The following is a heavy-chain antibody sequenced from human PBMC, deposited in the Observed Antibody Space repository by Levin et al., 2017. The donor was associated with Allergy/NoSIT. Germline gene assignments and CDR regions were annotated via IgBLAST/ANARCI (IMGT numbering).Heavy chain of an antibody. CDR1: GGSFSGYY. CDR2: INHSGST. J-gene: IGHJ4*02. V-gene: IGHV4-34*01. D-gene: IGHD6-19*01. Sequence: SETLSLTCAVYGGSFSGYYWSWIRQPPGKGLEWIGEINHSGSTNYNPSLKSRVTISVDTSKNQFSLKLSSVTAADTAVYYCARGPRVSDNSSGWFVNYWGQGTLVTVSS. CDR3: ARGPRVSDNSSGWFVNY.